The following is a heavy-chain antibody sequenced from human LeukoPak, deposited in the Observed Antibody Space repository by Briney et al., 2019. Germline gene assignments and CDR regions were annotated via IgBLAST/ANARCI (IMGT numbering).Heavy chain of an antibody. CDR3: ARGLAAAGDFDY. CDR1: GFTFSSYA. V-gene: IGHV3-30-3*01. J-gene: IGHJ4*02. D-gene: IGHD6-13*01. Sequence: GRSLRLSCAASGFTFSSYAMHWVRQAPGKGLEWVAVISYDGSNKYYADSVKGRFTISRDNSKNTLYLQMNSLRAEDTAVYYCARGLAAAGDFDYWGQGTLVTVSS. CDR2: ISYDGSNK.